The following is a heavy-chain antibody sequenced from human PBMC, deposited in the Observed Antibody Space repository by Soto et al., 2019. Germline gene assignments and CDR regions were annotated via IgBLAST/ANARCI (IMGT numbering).Heavy chain of an antibody. J-gene: IGHJ3*02. CDR2: TYYRSKWYN. V-gene: IGHV6-1*01. CDR1: GDSVSSNSAA. CDR3: ARDVSPGTSSLYFDAFDI. Sequence: SQTLSLTCAISGDSVSSNSAAWNWIRQCPSRGLEWLGRTYYRSKWYNDYAVSVESRITINPDTSKNQFSLQLNSVTPEDTALYYCARDVSPGTSSLYFDAFDIWGQGTMVTVSS. D-gene: IGHD6-13*01.